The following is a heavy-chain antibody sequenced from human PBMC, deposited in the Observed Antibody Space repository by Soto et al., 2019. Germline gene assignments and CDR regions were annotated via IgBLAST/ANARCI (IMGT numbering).Heavy chain of an antibody. CDR3: AKGDWNYGYYFDY. CDR1: GFTFSSYG. Sequence: QVQLVESGGGVVQPGRSLRLSCAASGFTFSSYGMHWVRQAPGKGLEWVAVISYDGSNKYYADSVKGRFTISRDISKNTLYLQMNSLRAEDTAVYYCAKGDWNYGYYFDYWGQGTLVTVSS. D-gene: IGHD1-7*01. J-gene: IGHJ4*02. CDR2: ISYDGSNK. V-gene: IGHV3-30*18.